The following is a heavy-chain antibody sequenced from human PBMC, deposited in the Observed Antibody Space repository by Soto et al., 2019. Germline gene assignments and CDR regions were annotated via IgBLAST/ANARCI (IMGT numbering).Heavy chain of an antibody. Sequence: QLVESGGGLVQAGGSLRLSCSASGFTFSRSDLHWVRQAPGKGLEWVGRVRSKIHNYATSFADSVRGRFAISRNDSDNTVSLEMSGLKSEDTALYYCSRHEEGRRMVFYGMDVWGKGTTVTVSS. V-gene: IGHV3-73*02. J-gene: IGHJ6*04. D-gene: IGHD2-8*01. CDR2: VRSKIHNYAT. CDR1: GFTFSRSD. CDR3: SRHEEGRRMVFYGMDV.